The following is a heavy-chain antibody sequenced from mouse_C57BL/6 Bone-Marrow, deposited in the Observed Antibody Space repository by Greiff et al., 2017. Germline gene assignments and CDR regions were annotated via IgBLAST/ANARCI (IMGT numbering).Heavy chain of an antibody. J-gene: IGHJ2*01. D-gene: IGHD2-4*01. CDR3: ARRGEIYYDYDGGTWGS. Sequence: VQLQQPGAELVKPGASVKLSCKASGYTFTSYWMHWVKQRPGQGLEWIGMIHPNSGSTNYNEKFKSKATLTVDKSSSTAYMQLSSRTSEDSAVYYCARRGEIYYDYDGGTWGSWGQGTTLTVSS. CDR1: GYTFTSYW. CDR2: IHPNSGST. V-gene: IGHV1-64*01.